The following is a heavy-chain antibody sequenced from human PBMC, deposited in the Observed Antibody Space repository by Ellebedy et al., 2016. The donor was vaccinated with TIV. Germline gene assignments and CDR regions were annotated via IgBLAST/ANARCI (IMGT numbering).Heavy chain of an antibody. CDR2: MSANGGAT. V-gene: IGHV3-64*04. J-gene: IGHJ6*03. D-gene: IGHD2/OR15-2a*01. CDR1: GFPFSNYA. CDR3: ARHFPLYGTYYFYYMDV. Sequence: GGSLRLXXSASGFPFSNYALHWVRQAPGKGLESVAAMSANGGATYYATSVKGRFTISRDNAKNSLYLQMNSLRAEDTAVYYCARHFPLYGTYYFYYMDVWGKGTTVTVSS.